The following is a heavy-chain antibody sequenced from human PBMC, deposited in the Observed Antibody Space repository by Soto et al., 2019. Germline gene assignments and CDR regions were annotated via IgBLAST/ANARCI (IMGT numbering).Heavy chain of an antibody. D-gene: IGHD3-22*01. CDR1: GYTFTSYG. CDR3: ARISTMMVPICFPP. J-gene: IGHJ4*02. Sequence: ASVKVSCKASGYTFTSYGISWVRQAPGQGLEWMGWISAYNGNTNYAQKLQGRVTMTTDTSTSTAYMELRSLRSADTAVYYCARISTMMVPICFPPGGQEPLFTFSS. V-gene: IGHV1-18*01. CDR2: ISAYNGNT.